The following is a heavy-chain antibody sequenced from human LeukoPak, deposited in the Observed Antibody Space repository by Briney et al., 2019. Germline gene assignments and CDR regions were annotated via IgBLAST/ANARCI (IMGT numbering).Heavy chain of an antibody. V-gene: IGHV4-34*01. CDR1: GGSFSGYY. Sequence: PSETLSLTCAVYGGSFSGYYWSWIRQPPGKGLEWIGEINHSGSTNYNPSLKSRVTISVDTSKNQFSLKLSSVTAADTAVYYCALFYYDILTGYLDWGQGTLVTVSS. CDR3: ALFYYDILTGYLD. J-gene: IGHJ4*02. CDR2: INHSGST. D-gene: IGHD3-9*01.